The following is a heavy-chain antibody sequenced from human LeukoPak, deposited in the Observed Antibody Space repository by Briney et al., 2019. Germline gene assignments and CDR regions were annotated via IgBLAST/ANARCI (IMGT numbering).Heavy chain of an antibody. CDR3: ARHYSNPKTPIDY. D-gene: IGHD4-11*01. CDR2: IYYSGST. CDR1: GGSFSSYY. V-gene: IGHV4-30-4*01. Sequence: SETLSLTCAVYGGSFSSYYWSWIRQPPGKGLEWIGYIYYSGSTYYNPSLKSRVTISVDTSKNQFSLKLSSVTAADTAVYYCARHYSNPKTPIDYWGQGTLVTVSS. J-gene: IGHJ4*02.